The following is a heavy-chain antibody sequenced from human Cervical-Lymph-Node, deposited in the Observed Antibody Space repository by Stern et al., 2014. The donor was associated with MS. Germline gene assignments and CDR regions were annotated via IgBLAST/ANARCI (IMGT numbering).Heavy chain of an antibody. CDR2: ISAYNGNT. Sequence: VQLEESGAEVKKPGASVKVSCKASGYTFTSYGISWVRQAPGQGLEWMGWISAYNGNTNYAQKLQGRVTMTTDTSTSTAYMELRSLRSDDTAVYYCARVLMAAGSKTPIYGMDVWGQGTTVTVSS. CDR3: ARVLMAAGSKTPIYGMDV. CDR1: GYTFTSYG. D-gene: IGHD2-8*01. V-gene: IGHV1-18*01. J-gene: IGHJ6*02.